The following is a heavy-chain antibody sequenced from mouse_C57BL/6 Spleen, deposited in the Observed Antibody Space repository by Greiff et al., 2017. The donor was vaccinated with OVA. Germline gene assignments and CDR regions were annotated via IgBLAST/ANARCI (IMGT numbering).Heavy chain of an antibody. CDR1: GFSLTSYG. D-gene: IGHD1-1*01. J-gene: IGHJ4*01. CDR2: IWSGGST. Sequence: QVQLQQSGPGLVQPSQSLSITCTVSGFSLTSYGVHWVRQSPGKGLEWLGVIWSGGSTDSTAAFISRLSISKDNSKSQVFFKMKSLQADETAIYYCARNRDYYGSSYAMDYWGQGTSVTVSS. V-gene: IGHV2-2*01. CDR3: ARNRDYYGSSYAMDY.